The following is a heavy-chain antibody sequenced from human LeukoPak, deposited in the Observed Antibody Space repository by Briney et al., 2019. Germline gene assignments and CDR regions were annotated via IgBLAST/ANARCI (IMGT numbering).Heavy chain of an antibody. CDR2: IKEDGSAK. Sequence: GGSLRLSCAASGLTFTTYWMTWVRQAPGRGLEWVANIKEDGSAKYYVDSVKGRFTISRDNAENSLFLQMNSLRVEDTAVYYCARATDDAFDIWGQGTMVTVSS. V-gene: IGHV3-7*01. J-gene: IGHJ3*02. CDR3: ARATDDAFDI. CDR1: GLTFTTYW.